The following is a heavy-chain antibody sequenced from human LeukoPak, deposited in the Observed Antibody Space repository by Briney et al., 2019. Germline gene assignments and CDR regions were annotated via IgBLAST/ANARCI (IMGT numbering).Heavy chain of an antibody. CDR1: GGTFSSYA. Sequence: ASVKVSCKASGGTFSSYAISWVRQAPGQGLEWMGRIIPIFGTANYAQKFQGRVTITTDESTSTAYMELSSLRSEDTAMYYCARELTVTPEGWFDPWGQGTLVTVSS. CDR3: ARELTVTPEGWFDP. V-gene: IGHV1-69*05. CDR2: IIPIFGTA. D-gene: IGHD4-17*01. J-gene: IGHJ5*02.